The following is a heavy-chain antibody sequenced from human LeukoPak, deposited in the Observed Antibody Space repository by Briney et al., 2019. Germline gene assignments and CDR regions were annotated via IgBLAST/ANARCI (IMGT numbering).Heavy chain of an antibody. V-gene: IGHV3-7*01. Sequence: GGSLRLSCAASGFTFSNYWMTWVRQGPGKGLEWVANIKPDGSETYYVDSLKGRFTISRDNAKISLYLQINSLRAEDTAVYFCARERSCPNGECFSYFDSWGQGILVTVSS. CDR2: IKPDGSET. CDR1: GFTFSNYW. J-gene: IGHJ4*02. D-gene: IGHD2-8*01. CDR3: ARERSCPNGECFSYFDS.